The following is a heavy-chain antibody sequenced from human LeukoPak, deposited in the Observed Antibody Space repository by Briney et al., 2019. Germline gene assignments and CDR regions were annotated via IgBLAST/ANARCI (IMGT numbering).Heavy chain of an antibody. CDR2: ISGSGSNT. CDR1: GFTFSSYA. CDR3: AKTGDYFDSSGYYRPDAFDI. J-gene: IGHJ3*02. D-gene: IGHD3-22*01. V-gene: IGHV3-23*01. Sequence: PGGSLRLSCAASGFTFSSYAMSWVRQAPGKGLEWVSAISGSGSNTYYADSVKGRFTISRDNSQNTLYLQMNSLRAEDTAVYCCAKTGDYFDSSGYYRPDAFDIWGRGTMVTVSS.